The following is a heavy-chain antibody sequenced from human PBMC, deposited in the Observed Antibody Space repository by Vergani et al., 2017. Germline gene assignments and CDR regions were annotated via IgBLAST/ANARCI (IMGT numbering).Heavy chain of an antibody. CDR2: IHTSGST. J-gene: IGHJ4*02. D-gene: IGHD2-15*01. Sequence: QVQLQESGPGLVKPSQTLSLTCTVSGGSINSHNYYWSWIRQPAGKGLDWIGRIHTSGSTNYHPSLKSRVIMSEDTAKNQFSLNLTSVTAADTAVYFCSRGSSLGGSFYKPLFDYWGQGILVTVSS. V-gene: IGHV4-61*02. CDR3: SRGSSLGGSFYKPLFDY. CDR1: GGSINSHNYY.